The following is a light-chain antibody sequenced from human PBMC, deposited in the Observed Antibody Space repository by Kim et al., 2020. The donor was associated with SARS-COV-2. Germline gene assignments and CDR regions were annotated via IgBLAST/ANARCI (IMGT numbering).Light chain of an antibody. V-gene: IGKV4-1*01. CDR3: QQYHNLPYT. CDR1: QRVSNK. CDR2: WSS. Sequence: ALSLCERATINCKASQRVSNKLVWYQQKPGQPPKLLIRWSSDRESGVPDRFSGSGSGTDFTLTISSLQAEDVAVYYCQQYHNLPYTFGQGTKLEIK. J-gene: IGKJ2*01.